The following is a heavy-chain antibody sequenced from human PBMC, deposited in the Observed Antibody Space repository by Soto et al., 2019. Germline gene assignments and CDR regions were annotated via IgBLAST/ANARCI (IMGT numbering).Heavy chain of an antibody. CDR3: ARYNGDSIDGFDL. Sequence: QVQMVESGGGVVQPGKSLRLSCEGTGFTFSRFGMHWVRQAPGKGLEWVAVVSFDGSVQYYADFVKGRLTISRDNSKNTRYLQIWSLRAEDTGVYYCARYNGDSIDGFDLWGQGTVLTVSS. J-gene: IGHJ3*01. D-gene: IGHD2-21*01. CDR1: GFTFSRFG. CDR2: VSFDGSVQ. V-gene: IGHV3-33*01.